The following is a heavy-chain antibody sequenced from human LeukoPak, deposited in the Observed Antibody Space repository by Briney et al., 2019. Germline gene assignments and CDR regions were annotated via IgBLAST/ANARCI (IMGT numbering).Heavy chain of an antibody. V-gene: IGHV3-30-3*01. D-gene: IGHD1-1*01. Sequence: SGGSLRLSCAASGFTFSSYAMHWVRQAPGKGLEWVAVISYDGSNKYYADSVKGRFTISRDNAKNSLYLQMNSLRVEDTAVYYCASVNWNDERGYFDYWGQGTLVTVSS. CDR3: ASVNWNDERGYFDY. CDR2: ISYDGSNK. CDR1: GFTFSSYA. J-gene: IGHJ4*02.